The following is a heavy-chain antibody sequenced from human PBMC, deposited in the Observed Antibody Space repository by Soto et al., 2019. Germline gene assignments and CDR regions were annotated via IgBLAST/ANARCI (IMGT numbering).Heavy chain of an antibody. V-gene: IGHV3-11*06. CDR3: ARRTDSSGYYFDD. J-gene: IGHJ4*02. CDR1: GFTFSDYY. CDR2: ISSSSSDT. Sequence: QVQLVESGGGLVKPGGSLRLSCAASGFTFSDYYMSWIRQAPGKGLEWVSYISSSSSDTNYADSVKGRFTISRDNPKISLYMQMNSVRAEEKAVYYFARRTDSSGYYFDDWGQGTLVTVSS. D-gene: IGHD3-22*01.